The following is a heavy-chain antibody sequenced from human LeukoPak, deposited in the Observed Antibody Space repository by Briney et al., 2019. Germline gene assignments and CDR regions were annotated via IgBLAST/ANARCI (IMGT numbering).Heavy chain of an antibody. Sequence: GGSLRLSRVASEFSVSSYGMSWVRQAPGKAPEWVSLVYSAGATHYADSVQGRFIISRDNSKNTLYLQMNNLRVEDTAVYHCVRDRAEGRAWVEFDPWGQGTVVTVSS. CDR1: EFSVSSYG. V-gene: IGHV3-66*02. CDR2: VYSAGAT. CDR3: VRDRAEGRAWVEFDP. J-gene: IGHJ5*02.